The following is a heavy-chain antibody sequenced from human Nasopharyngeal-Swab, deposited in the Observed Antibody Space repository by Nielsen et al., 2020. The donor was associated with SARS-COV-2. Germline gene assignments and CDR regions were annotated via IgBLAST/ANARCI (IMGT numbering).Heavy chain of an antibody. V-gene: IGHV1-69*10. D-gene: IGHD2-21*02. J-gene: IGHJ6*02. Sequence: SVKVSCKASGGTFSSYAISWVRQAPGQGLEWMGGIIPILGIANYAQKFQGRVAITADKSTSTAYMELSSLRSEDTAVYYCALAYCGGDCFIGGMDVWGQGTTVTVSS. CDR1: GGTFSSYA. CDR3: ALAYCGGDCFIGGMDV. CDR2: IIPILGIA.